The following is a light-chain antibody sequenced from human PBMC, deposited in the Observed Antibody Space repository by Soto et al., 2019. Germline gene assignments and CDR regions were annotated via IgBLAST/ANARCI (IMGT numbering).Light chain of an antibody. Sequence: NFMLTQPHSVSESPGKTVTISCTRSSGSIATNYVQWFQQRPGSAPIIVIYEDHQRPSGVPDRFSGSIDSSSNSASLTISGLQTEDEADYYCQSYDSSNHGVFGGGTKLTVL. V-gene: IGLV6-57*03. CDR1: SGSIATNY. CDR2: EDH. CDR3: QSYDSSNHGV. J-gene: IGLJ3*02.